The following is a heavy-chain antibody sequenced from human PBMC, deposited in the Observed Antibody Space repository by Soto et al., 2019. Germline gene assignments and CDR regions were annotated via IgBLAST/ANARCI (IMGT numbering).Heavy chain of an antibody. Sequence: GGSLXLSCAASGFTFSSYSMNWVRQAPGKGLEWVSSISSSSSYIYYADSVKGRFTISRDNAKNSLYLQMNSLRAEDTAVYYCASRNTIFGVVTKVDAFDIWGQGTMVTVSS. J-gene: IGHJ3*02. CDR1: GFTFSSYS. CDR3: ASRNTIFGVVTKVDAFDI. V-gene: IGHV3-21*01. D-gene: IGHD3-3*01. CDR2: ISSSSSYI.